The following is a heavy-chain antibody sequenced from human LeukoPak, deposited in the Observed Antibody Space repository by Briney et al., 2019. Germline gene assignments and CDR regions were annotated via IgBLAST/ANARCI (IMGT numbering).Heavy chain of an antibody. CDR2: AYYSGSN. D-gene: IGHD2-21*01. J-gene: IGHJ4*02. CDR3: VSVVVIASGRGHYSDY. Sequence: SETLSLTCTVSGGSITSSGYYWGWIRQPPGKGLEWIGCAYYSGSNYYNPSLKSRVTISVDTSKKQFSLKLSSVTAADTAVYYCVSVVVIASGRGHYSDYWGQGTLVTVSS. V-gene: IGHV4-39*01. CDR1: GGSITSSGYY.